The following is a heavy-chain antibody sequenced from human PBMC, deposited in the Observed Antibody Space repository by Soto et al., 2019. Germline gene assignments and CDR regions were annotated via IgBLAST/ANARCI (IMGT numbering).Heavy chain of an antibody. CDR1: GFTFSNYV. Sequence: EVQLLESGGGFVQPGGSLRLSCAASGFTFSNYVMGWVRQAPGNGLEWVSSITGSSEFTLYADAVKGRLTISRDNSKKTLYLQMNGLRVEDTAVYYCAKRSCLGSSCPPGSLDYWGQGTLVTVSS. D-gene: IGHD1-26*01. CDR2: ITGSSEFT. V-gene: IGHV3-23*01. CDR3: AKRSCLGSSCPPGSLDY. J-gene: IGHJ4*02.